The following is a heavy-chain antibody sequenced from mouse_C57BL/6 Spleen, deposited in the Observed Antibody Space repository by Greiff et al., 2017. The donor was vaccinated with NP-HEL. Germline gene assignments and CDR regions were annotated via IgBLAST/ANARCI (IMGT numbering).Heavy chain of an antibody. V-gene: IGHV3-6*01. CDR3: ARERGDYFAY. CDR1: GYSITSGYY. J-gene: IGHJ3*01. Sequence: EVQLQESGPGLVKPSQSLSLTCSVTGYSITSGYYWNWIRQFPGNKLEWMGYISYDGSNNYNPSLKNRISITRDTSKNQFFLKLNSVTTEDTATYYCARERGDYFAYWGQGTLVTVSA. CDR2: ISYDGSN. D-gene: IGHD2-4*01.